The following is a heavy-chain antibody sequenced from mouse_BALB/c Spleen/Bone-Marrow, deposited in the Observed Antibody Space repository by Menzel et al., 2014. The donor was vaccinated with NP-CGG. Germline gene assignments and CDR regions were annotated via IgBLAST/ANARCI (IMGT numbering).Heavy chain of an antibody. CDR1: GISITTGNYR. J-gene: IGHJ4*01. CDR3: SRDANYAIDY. CDR2: IYYSGTI. V-gene: IGHV3-5*02. Sequence: EVKLMEAGPGLVTPSPSVSLTCTVTGISITTGNYRWGWLRPFPGNKLDWIRDIYYSGTITYTPSLTIPTTITRSTSKNQFFLKMNSLTAKDTATYYCSRDANYAIDYWGQGTSVTVSS.